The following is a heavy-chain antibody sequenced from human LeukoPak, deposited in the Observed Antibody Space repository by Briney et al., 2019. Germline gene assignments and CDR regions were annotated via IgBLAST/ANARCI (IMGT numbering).Heavy chain of an antibody. CDR1: GASISTYY. D-gene: IGHD3-10*01. J-gene: IGHJ4*02. Sequence: SETLSLTCTVSGASISTYYWSWIRQPPGKGLEWIGHVYYSGSTDYNPSLMSRVTMSIDKSKNQFSLRLSSVTAADTAVYYCARNYGSGSYYYFDYWGQGTLVTVSS. V-gene: IGHV4-59*01. CDR2: VYYSGST. CDR3: ARNYGSGSYYYFDY.